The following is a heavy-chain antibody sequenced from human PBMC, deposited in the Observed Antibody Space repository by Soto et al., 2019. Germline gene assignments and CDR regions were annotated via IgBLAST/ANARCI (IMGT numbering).Heavy chain of an antibody. Sequence: PGGSLRLSCAASRFTFSSYAMTWVRQAPGKGLEWVSAFSGGGGSTYYADSVKGRFTISRDNSKNTLYLQMNSLRAEDTAVYYCAKQTTRASIRGAFDIWGQGTMVTVSS. J-gene: IGHJ3*02. CDR2: FSGGGGST. CDR3: AKQTTRASIRGAFDI. CDR1: RFTFSSYA. V-gene: IGHV3-23*01. D-gene: IGHD3-10*01.